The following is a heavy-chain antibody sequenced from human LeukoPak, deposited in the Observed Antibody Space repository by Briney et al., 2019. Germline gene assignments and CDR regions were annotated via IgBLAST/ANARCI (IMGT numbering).Heavy chain of an antibody. V-gene: IGHV4-59*01. D-gene: IGHD5-18*01. CDR3: ARGFTGIQLWYDY. CDR1: GGSISSYY. Sequence: PSETLSLTCTVSGGSISSYYWSWIRQPPGKGLEWIGYIYYSGSTNYNPSLKSRVTISVDTSKNQFSLKLSSVTAADTAVYYCARGFTGIQLWYDYWGQGTLVTVSS. CDR2: IYYSGST. J-gene: IGHJ4*02.